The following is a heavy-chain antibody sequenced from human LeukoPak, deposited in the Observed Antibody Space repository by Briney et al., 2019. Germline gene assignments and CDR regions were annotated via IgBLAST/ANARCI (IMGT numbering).Heavy chain of an antibody. CDR2: VTNSGGST. Sequence: GGSVRLSCAASGFIFSIYAMSWVRQSPGEGLEWVSSVTNSGGSTYYADSVKGRFAISRDNSKNTLYLQMNTLRADDTAVYYCVQETGHNWGYLDYWGQGTLVTVSS. D-gene: IGHD1-1*01. V-gene: IGHV3-23*01. CDR1: GFIFSIYA. CDR3: VQETGHNWGYLDY. J-gene: IGHJ4*02.